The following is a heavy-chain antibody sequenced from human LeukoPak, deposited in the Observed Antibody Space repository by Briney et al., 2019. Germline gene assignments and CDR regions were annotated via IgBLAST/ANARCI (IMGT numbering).Heavy chain of an antibody. CDR1: GYTFTSYG. CDR3: ARDLRVAAADNFDY. CDR2: ISAYNGNT. J-gene: IGHJ4*02. V-gene: IGHV1-18*01. Sequence: ASVKVSCKASGYTFTSYGISWVRQAPGQGLEWMGWISAYNGNTNYAQKLQGRVTMTTDTSTSTAYMELRSLRSDDTAVYYCARDLRVAAADNFDYWAQGTLVTVSS. D-gene: IGHD6-13*01.